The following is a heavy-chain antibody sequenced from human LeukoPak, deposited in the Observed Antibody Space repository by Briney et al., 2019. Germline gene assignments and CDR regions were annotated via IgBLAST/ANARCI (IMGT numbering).Heavy chain of an antibody. Sequence: SETLSLTCTVSGGSISSGGYYWSWIRQPPGKGLEWIGEINHSGSTYYNPSLKSRVTISVDTSKNQFSLKLSSVTAADTAVYYCASRRGEQQLLEDYWGQGTLVTVSS. CDR1: GGSISSGGYY. J-gene: IGHJ4*02. CDR2: INHSGST. V-gene: IGHV4-39*01. D-gene: IGHD6-13*01. CDR3: ASRRGEQQLLEDY.